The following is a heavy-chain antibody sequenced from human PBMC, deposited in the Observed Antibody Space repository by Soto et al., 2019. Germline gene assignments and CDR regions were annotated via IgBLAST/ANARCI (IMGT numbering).Heavy chain of an antibody. J-gene: IGHJ2*01. CDR2: ISPILGIA. CDR1: GGTFSSYT. D-gene: IGHD6-19*01. CDR3: ARSPQAFIAVAGYWYFDL. V-gene: IGHV1-69*02. Sequence: QVQLVQSGAEVKKPGSSVKVSCKASGGTFSSYTISWVRQAPGQGLEWMGRISPILGIANYAQKFQGRVTTTAHRSTSTAYMGLSSLRSEDTAVYYCARSPQAFIAVAGYWYFDLWGRGTLVTVSS.